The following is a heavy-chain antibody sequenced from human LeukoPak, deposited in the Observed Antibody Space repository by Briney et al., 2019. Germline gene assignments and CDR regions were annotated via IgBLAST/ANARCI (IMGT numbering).Heavy chain of an antibody. V-gene: IGHV3-7*01. J-gene: IGHJ4*02. CDR1: GFTFSTHG. CDR3: ARDKITGASTNDY. Sequence: GGSLRLSCAASGFTFSTHGMNWVRQAPGMGLEWVAIINQDGSERYYVDSVKGRFTVSRDSAKNSLYLQMNSLRVEDTAVYYCARDKITGASTNDYWGQGTLVTVSS. D-gene: IGHD1-14*01. CDR2: INQDGSER.